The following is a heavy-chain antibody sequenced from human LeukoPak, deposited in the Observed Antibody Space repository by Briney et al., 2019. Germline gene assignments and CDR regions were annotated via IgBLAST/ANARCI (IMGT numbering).Heavy chain of an antibody. CDR1: GGSITNTNY. Sequence: KPSETLSLTCGVSGGSITNTNYWTWVRQPPGKGLEWIGEVNLQGSTNYNPSLMGRVAISVDKSENHISLQLTSVTAADTAVYYCAREGGPYRPLDYSGQGTLVTVSS. CDR3: AREGGPYRPLDY. V-gene: IGHV4-4*02. J-gene: IGHJ4*02. CDR2: VNLQGST.